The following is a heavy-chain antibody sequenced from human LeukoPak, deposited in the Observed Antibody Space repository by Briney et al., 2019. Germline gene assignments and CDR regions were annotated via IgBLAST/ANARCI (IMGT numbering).Heavy chain of an antibody. CDR3: AREPLFIRTSYCSSTSCPFDY. Sequence: SVKVSCKASGGTFSSYAISWVRQAPGQGLEWMGRIIPILGIANYAQKFQGRVTITADKSTSTAYMELSSLRSEDTAVYSCAREPLFIRTSYCSSTSCPFDYWGQGTLVTVSS. V-gene: IGHV1-69*04. CDR2: IIPILGIA. CDR1: GGTFSSYA. J-gene: IGHJ4*02. D-gene: IGHD2-2*01.